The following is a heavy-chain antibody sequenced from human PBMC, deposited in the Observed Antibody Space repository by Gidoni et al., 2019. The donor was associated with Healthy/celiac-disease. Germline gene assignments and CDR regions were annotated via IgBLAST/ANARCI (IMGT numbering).Heavy chain of an antibody. Sequence: QLQLQESGPGLVKPSETLSLTCTVSGGSISSSSYYWGWIRQPPGKGLEWIGSIYYSGSTYYNPSLKSRVTISVETSKNQFSLKLSSVTAADTAVYYCARTIEYYFDYWGQGTLVTVSS. CDR2: IYYSGST. CDR3: ARTIEYYFDY. V-gene: IGHV4-39*01. J-gene: IGHJ4*02. D-gene: IGHD3-3*01. CDR1: GGSISSSSYY.